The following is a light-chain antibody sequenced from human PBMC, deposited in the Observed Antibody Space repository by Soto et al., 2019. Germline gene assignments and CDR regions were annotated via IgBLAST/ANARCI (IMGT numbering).Light chain of an antibody. CDR1: SSDVGFYNY. CDR3: CSYAGSYTPVI. J-gene: IGLJ2*01. CDR2: DVS. V-gene: IGLV2-11*01. Sequence: QSALTQPRSVSGSPGQSVTISCTGTSSDVGFYNYVSWYQQHPGKAPKVMIYDVSKWPSGVPDRFSGSKSGNTASLTISWLQAEDEADYYCCSYAGSYTPVIFGGGTKLTVL.